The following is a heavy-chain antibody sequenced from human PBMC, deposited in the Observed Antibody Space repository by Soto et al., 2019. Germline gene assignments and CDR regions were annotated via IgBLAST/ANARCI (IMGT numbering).Heavy chain of an antibody. Sequence: EVQLVESGGGLVKPGGSLRLSCAASGFTFNNYNMHWVRQAPGKGLEWVSSISTSSSYIYYADSVKGRFTISRDNAKNSLYLQRNSLRAEDTAVNYCARGIWEVLSRVYFDLWGRGTLVTVSS. J-gene: IGHJ2*01. CDR2: ISTSSSYI. V-gene: IGHV3-21*02. D-gene: IGHD1-26*01. CDR3: ARGIWEVLSRVYFDL. CDR1: GFTFNNYN.